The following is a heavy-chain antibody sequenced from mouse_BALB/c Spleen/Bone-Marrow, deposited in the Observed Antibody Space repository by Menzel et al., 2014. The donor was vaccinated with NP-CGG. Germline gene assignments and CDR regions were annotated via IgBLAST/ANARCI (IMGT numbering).Heavy chain of an antibody. V-gene: IGHV3-8*02. D-gene: IGHD4-1*01. CDR2: ISYSGST. CDR3: ARGTGTWFAY. CDR1: GDSITSGY. J-gene: IGHJ3*01. Sequence: DVHLVESGPSLVKPSQTLSLTCSVTGDSITSGYWNWIRKFPGNRLEYMGYISYSGSTYYNPSLKSRISITRDTSKNQYYLQLNSVITEDTATYYCARGTGTWFAYWGQGTLVTVSA.